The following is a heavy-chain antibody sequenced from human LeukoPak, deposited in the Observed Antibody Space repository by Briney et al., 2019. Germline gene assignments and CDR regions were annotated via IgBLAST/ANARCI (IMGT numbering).Heavy chain of an antibody. V-gene: IGHV4-4*02. D-gene: IGHD3-3*01. CDR2: VYHSGST. Sequence: SGTLSLTCAVSGDSISSTYWWSWVRQSPGKGLEWIGEVYHSGSTNYNPSLKSRVTISVDKSKNQFSLKLSSVTAADTAVYYCASSGIRAYDFWSGYYTNYFDYWGQGTLVTVSS. CDR3: ASSGIRAYDFWSGYYTNYFDY. CDR1: GDSISSTYW. J-gene: IGHJ4*02.